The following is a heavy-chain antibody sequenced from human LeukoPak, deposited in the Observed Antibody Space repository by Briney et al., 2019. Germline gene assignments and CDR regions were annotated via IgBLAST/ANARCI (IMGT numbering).Heavy chain of an antibody. V-gene: IGHV4-34*01. CDR1: GGSFSGYY. J-gene: IGHJ6*02. CDR2: INHSGST. D-gene: IGHD3-3*01. Sequence: PSETLSLTCAVYGGSFSGYYWSWIRQPPGKGLEWIGEINHSGSTNYNPSLKSRVTISVDTSKNHFSLKLSSVTAADTAVYYCARAVYYDFWSGYSFYYGMDVWGQGTTVTVSS. CDR3: ARAVYYDFWSGYSFYYGMDV.